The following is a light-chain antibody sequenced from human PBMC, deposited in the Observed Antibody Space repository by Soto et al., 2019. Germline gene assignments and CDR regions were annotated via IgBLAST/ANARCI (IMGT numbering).Light chain of an antibody. CDR2: DTS. CDR3: QQYKNVPYT. J-gene: IGKJ2*01. CDR1: QSVSTN. Sequence: VVMTQSPATLSVSPGERVTLSCRASQSVSTNLAWYQHKPGQAPRLLMYDTSTRATDIPARFSGSGSGTDFSLTISSLQSEDVAVYYCQQYKNVPYTFGQGTKLEI. V-gene: IGKV3-15*01.